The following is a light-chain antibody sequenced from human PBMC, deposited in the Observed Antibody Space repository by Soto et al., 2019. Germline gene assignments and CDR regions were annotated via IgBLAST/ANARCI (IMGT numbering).Light chain of an antibody. J-gene: IGLJ3*02. CDR2: DNN. V-gene: IGLV1-40*01. CDR3: QSFDVSLSGGDWV. CDR1: SSNIGAGYD. Sequence: QAVVTQPPSVSGAPGQRVTISCTGSSSNIGAGYDVHWYQQLPGTVPKLLIYDNNSRPSGVPDRFSGSKSGTSASLAITGLQAEDEADYYCQSFDVSLSGGDWVFGGGTKLTVL.